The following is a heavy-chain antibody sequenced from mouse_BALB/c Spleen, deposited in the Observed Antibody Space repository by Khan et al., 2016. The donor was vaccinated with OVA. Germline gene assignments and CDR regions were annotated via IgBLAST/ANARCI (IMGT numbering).Heavy chain of an antibody. Sequence: QVQLKQSGPVLVRPSQTLSITCTVSGFSLTTYGVHWVRQSPGKGLEWLGVIRSAGKTDYNAAFISRLSITKDNSKSQVFFKMNSLQADDTAMYYCARNSYMYDFTYWGQGTLVTVSA. D-gene: IGHD2-14*01. V-gene: IGHV2-2*01. J-gene: IGHJ3*01. CDR3: ARNSYMYDFTY. CDR1: GFSLTTYG. CDR2: IRSAGKT.